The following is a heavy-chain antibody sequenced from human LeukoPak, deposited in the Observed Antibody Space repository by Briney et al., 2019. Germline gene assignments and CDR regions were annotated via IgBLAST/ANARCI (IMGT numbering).Heavy chain of an antibody. J-gene: IGHJ6*02. V-gene: IGHV3-49*04. CDR1: EFTFGDHA. CDR3: ARGPIQQWLYNGMDV. Sequence: GGSLTLSCTASEFTFGDHAMSWVRQAPGKGREGVGFIRSRAYGGTTEYAAAVKGRFLTSRDDSKSIAYLHMNSLKTEDTAVYYCARGPIQQWLYNGMDVWGQGTTVSVSS. D-gene: IGHD5-18*01. CDR2: IRSRAYGGTT.